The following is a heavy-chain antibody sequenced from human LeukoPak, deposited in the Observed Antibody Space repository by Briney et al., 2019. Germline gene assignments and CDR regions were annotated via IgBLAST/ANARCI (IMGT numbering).Heavy chain of an antibody. D-gene: IGHD6-13*01. CDR1: GFTFSSYE. CDR3: AREGATAALDY. CDR2: ISSSGSTI. V-gene: IGHV3-48*03. J-gene: IGHJ4*02. Sequence: GGSLRLSCAASGFTFSSYEMNWVRQAPGKGLEWVSYISSSGSTIYYADSVKGRFTISRDNAKNSLYLQMNSLRAEDTAVYYCAREGATAALDYWGQGTLVTVSS.